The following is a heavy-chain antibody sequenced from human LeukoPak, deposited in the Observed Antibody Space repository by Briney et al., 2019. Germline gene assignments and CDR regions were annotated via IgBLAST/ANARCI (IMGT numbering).Heavy chain of an antibody. CDR2: IIPIFGTA. CDR3: ARDLSTYYMDV. V-gene: IGHV1-69*13. CDR1: GYTFTSYD. Sequence: SVKVSCKASGYTFTSYDINWVRQATGQGLEWMGGIIPIFGTANYAQKFQGRVTITADESTSTAYMELSSLRSEDTAVYYCARDLSTYYMDVWGKGTTVTVSS. J-gene: IGHJ6*03. D-gene: IGHD2/OR15-2a*01.